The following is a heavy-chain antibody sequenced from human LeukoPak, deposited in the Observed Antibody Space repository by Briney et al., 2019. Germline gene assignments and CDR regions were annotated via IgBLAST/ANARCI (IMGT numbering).Heavy chain of an antibody. CDR2: ISSSSSTI. Sequence: GGFLRLSCAASGFTFSSYSMNWVRQAPGKGLEWVSYISSSSSTIYYADSVKGRFTISRDNAKNSLYLQMNSLRAEDAAVYYCARDSVGLLTGLDYWGQGTLVTVSS. V-gene: IGHV3-48*04. CDR1: GFTFSSYS. CDR3: ARDSVGLLTGLDY. D-gene: IGHD3-9*01. J-gene: IGHJ4*02.